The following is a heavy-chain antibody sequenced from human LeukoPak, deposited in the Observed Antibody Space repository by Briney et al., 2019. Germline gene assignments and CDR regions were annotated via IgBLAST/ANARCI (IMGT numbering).Heavy chain of an antibody. V-gene: IGHV3-7*03. J-gene: IGHJ4*02. D-gene: IGHD6-19*01. Sequence: GGSLRLSCVASRFTFSNYWMSWVRQAPGKGLEWVANINQDGSKKRYADSVKGRFTISRDNAKNSLYLQMNSLRAEDTALYYCAKDSEPGIAVAGTVDYWGQGTLVTVSS. CDR1: RFTFSNYW. CDR3: AKDSEPGIAVAGTVDY. CDR2: INQDGSKK.